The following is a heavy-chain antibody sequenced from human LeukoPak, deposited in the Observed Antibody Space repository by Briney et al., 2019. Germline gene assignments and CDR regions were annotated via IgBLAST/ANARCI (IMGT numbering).Heavy chain of an antibody. V-gene: IGHV3-30*18. CDR2: TSYDGSNK. CDR1: GFTFSSYG. CDR3: AKEYYYDSSGYYKHYYYYGMDV. D-gene: IGHD3-22*01. J-gene: IGHJ6*02. Sequence: GGSLRLSCAASGFTFSSYGMHWVRQAPGKGLEWVAVTSYDGSNKYYADSVKGRFTISRDNSKNTLYLQMNSLRAEDTAVYYCAKEYYYDSSGYYKHYYYYGMDVWGQGTTVTVSS.